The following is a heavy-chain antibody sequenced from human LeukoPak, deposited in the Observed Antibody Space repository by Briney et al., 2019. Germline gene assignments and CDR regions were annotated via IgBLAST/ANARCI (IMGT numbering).Heavy chain of an antibody. J-gene: IGHJ4*01. CDR1: GFPFSSYW. D-gene: IGHD2-15*01. CDR2: IKSNTNGGTS. V-gene: IGHV3-15*01. Sequence: GGSLRLSCVASGFPFSSYWMTWVRQSPGMGLEWVGRIKSNTNGGTSDYAAPVKGRFTISRDDSKNTVYLQMNSLKPEDAAMYYCTTHSVTVTDTHFWGQGALVTVSS. CDR3: TTHSVTVTDTHF.